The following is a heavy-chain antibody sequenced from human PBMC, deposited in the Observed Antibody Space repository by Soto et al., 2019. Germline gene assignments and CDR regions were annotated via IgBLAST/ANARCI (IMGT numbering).Heavy chain of an antibody. V-gene: IGHV3-33*01. Sequence: QVQVVESGGGVVQPGKSLRLSCAASGFAFSDFGMHWVRQAPAKGLEWVAVIWHDGKNKDYADYAKGRFTISRDNSRNMLDLEMNSLRVEDTAVYYCARDPGQDEAMDYWGQGTLVTVSS. J-gene: IGHJ4*02. CDR1: GFAFSDFG. CDR2: IWHDGKNK. CDR3: ARDPGQDEAMDY.